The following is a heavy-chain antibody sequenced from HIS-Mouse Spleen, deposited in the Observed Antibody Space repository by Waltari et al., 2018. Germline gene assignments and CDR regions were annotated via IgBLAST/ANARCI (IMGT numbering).Heavy chain of an antibody. CDR1: GGSISSSSYF. CDR3: ARAGSSGTRGAFDI. J-gene: IGHJ3*02. D-gene: IGHD3-22*01. V-gene: IGHV4-39*07. Sequence: QLQLQESGPGLVKPSETLSLTCTVSGGSISSSSYFWGLIRQPPGKGLEWIGSIYYSGSTYYNPSLKSRVTISVDTSKNQFSLKLSSVTAADTAVYYCARAGSSGTRGAFDIWGQGTMVTVSS. CDR2: IYYSGST.